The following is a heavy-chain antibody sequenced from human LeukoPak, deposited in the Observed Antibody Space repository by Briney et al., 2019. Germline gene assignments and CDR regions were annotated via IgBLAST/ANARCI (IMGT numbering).Heavy chain of an antibody. CDR2: IKSKTDGGTT. V-gene: IGHV3-15*01. J-gene: IGHJ5*02. CDR3: TTGSLIDP. Sequence: PGGSMRLSCTASGFTFINAWMSWVRQPPGKGLEWVGRIKSKTDGGTTDYSAPVKGRFTISRADSKNTLYLQMNSLKTEDTAVYYCTTGSLIDPWGQGTLVTVSS. CDR1: GFTFINAW.